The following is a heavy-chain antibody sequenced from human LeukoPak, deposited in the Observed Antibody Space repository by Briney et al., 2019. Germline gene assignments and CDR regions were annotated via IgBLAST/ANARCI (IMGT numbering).Heavy chain of an antibody. CDR3: ARRPLPTSCQGGCPENRRPWHWFDP. CDR2: ISAYNGNT. V-gene: IGHV1-18*01. D-gene: IGHD2-2*01. CDR1: GYTFTSYG. Sequence: ASVKVSCKASGYTFTSYGISWVRQAPGQGLEWMGWISAYNGNTNYAQKLQGRVTMTTDTSTSTAYMELRSLRSDDTAVYYCARRPLPTSCQGGCPENRRPWHWFDPWGQGTLVTVSS. J-gene: IGHJ5*02.